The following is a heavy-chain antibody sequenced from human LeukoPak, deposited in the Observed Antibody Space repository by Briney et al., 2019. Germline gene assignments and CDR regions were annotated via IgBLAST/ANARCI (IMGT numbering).Heavy chain of an antibody. J-gene: IGHJ4*02. CDR1: GGSISSYY. CDR3: AKQALYYFDY. V-gene: IGHV4-59*08. Sequence: PSETLSLTCTVSGGSISSYYWSWIRQPPGKGLEWIGYMYYSGSTNYNPSFKSRVTISVDMSKNQFSLKLSSVTAADTAVYYCAKQALYYFDYWGQGTLVTVSS. CDR2: MYYSGST.